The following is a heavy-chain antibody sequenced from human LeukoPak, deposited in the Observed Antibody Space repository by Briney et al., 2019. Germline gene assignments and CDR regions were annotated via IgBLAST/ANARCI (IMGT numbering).Heavy chain of an antibody. Sequence: ASVKVSCKASGYTFTSYGISWVRQAPGQGLEWMGWISAYNGNTNYAQKLQGRVTITADESTSTAYMELSSLRSEDTAVYYCARGPQGAVVVPAAFDYWGQGTLVTVSS. CDR1: GYTFTSYG. J-gene: IGHJ4*02. D-gene: IGHD2-2*01. CDR3: ARGPQGAVVVPAAFDY. CDR2: ISAYNGNT. V-gene: IGHV1-18*04.